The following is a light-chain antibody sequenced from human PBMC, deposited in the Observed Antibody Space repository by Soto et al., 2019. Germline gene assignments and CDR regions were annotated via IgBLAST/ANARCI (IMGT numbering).Light chain of an antibody. J-gene: IGKJ2*01. CDR1: QSVSSSY. CDR3: HQYGSAPYT. Sequence: EIVLTQSPGTLSLSPGERATLSCRASQSVSSSYLAWYQQKPGQAPRLLIYGASSSATGIPDRFSGSGSGTDFTLTISRLEPEDFAVYYCHQYGSAPYTFGPGTKLEIK. CDR2: GAS. V-gene: IGKV3-20*01.